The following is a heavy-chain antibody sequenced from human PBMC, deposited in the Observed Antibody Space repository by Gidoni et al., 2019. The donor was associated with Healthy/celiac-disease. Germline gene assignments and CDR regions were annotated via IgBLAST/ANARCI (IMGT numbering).Heavy chain of an antibody. CDR1: GFTFSSYG. D-gene: IGHD6-19*01. Sequence: QVQLVESGGGVVQPGRSLRLSCAASGFTFSSYGMHWVRQAPGKGLEWVAVISYDGSNKYYADSVKGRFTISRDNSKNTLYLQMNSLRAEDTAVYYCAKGGWLDLYYFDYWGQGTLVTVSS. CDR3: AKGGWLDLYYFDY. CDR2: ISYDGSNK. V-gene: IGHV3-30*18. J-gene: IGHJ4*02.